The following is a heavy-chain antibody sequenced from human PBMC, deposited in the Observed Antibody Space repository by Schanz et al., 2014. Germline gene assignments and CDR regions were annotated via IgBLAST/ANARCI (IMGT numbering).Heavy chain of an antibody. CDR3: AKGQLLSYYFDY. CDR1: GFIFNDYY. V-gene: IGHV3-11*01. CDR2: ISRDGTTS. J-gene: IGHJ4*02. Sequence: QVQLVESGGGLVKPGGSLRLSCAASGFIFNDYYMNWIRQAPGKGLEWLSYISRDGTTSYYADSVKGRFTISRDNAKNSLYLEMTSLRGEGTAVYYCAKGQLLSYYFDYWGQGTLVTVSS. D-gene: IGHD2-21*01.